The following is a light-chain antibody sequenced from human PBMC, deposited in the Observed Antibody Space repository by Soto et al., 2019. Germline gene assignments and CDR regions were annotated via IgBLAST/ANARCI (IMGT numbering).Light chain of an antibody. CDR3: QQYGSSPWT. Sequence: EIVLTQSPGTLSLSPGERATPSCRASQSVSSSYLAWYQQKPGQAPRLLIYGASCRATGIPDRFSGSGSGTDFTLTISRLEPEDFAVYYCQQYGSSPWTFGQGTKVEIK. V-gene: IGKV3-20*01. J-gene: IGKJ1*01. CDR2: GAS. CDR1: QSVSSSY.